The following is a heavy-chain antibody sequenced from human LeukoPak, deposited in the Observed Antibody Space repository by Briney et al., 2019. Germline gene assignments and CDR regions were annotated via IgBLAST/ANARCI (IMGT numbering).Heavy chain of an antibody. Sequence: GGSLRLSCAASGFTFSSYWMHLVRQAPGKLLVWVSRINSDGSSTSYADSVKRRFTISRDNAKNTLYLQMNSLRAEDTAVYYCARTNYYYYYGMDVWGKGTTVTVSS. V-gene: IGHV3-74*01. CDR1: GFTFSSYW. CDR2: INSDGSST. J-gene: IGHJ6*04. CDR3: ARTNYYYYYGMDV.